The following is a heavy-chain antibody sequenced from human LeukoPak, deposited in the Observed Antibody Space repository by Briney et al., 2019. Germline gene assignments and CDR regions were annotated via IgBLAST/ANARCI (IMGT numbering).Heavy chain of an antibody. CDR2: IYWDDDK. Sequence: ESGPTLVNPTQTLTLTCTFSGFSLSTSGVGVGWIRQPPGKALEWLALIYWDDDKRYSPSLKSRLTITKDTSKNQVVLTMTNMDPVDTATYYCAHSDRRHLGELSFFNDYSGQGTLVTVSS. V-gene: IGHV2-5*02. CDR1: GFSLSTSGVG. D-gene: IGHD3-16*02. CDR3: AHSDRRHLGELSFFNDY. J-gene: IGHJ4*02.